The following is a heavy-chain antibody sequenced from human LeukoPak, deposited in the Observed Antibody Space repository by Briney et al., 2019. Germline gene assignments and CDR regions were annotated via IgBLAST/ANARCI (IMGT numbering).Heavy chain of an antibody. V-gene: IGHV3-53*01. CDR3: ARDADYGGSPDAFDI. CDR1: GFTVSSNH. D-gene: IGHD4-23*01. J-gene: IGHJ3*02. Sequence: GGSLRLSCAASGFTVSSNHMSWVRQAPGKGLNWVSIIYSGGTTYYADSVKGRFTISRDDSKNTLYLQMNSLRAEDTAVYYCARDADYGGSPDAFDIWGRGTIVTVSS. CDR2: IYSGGTT.